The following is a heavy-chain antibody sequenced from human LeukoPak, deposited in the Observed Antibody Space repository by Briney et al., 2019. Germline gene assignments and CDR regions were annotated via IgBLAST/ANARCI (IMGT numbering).Heavy chain of an antibody. CDR1: GYTFTGYY. CDR3: ARGNVVVPAATYDNWFDP. Sequence: ASVKVSCKASGYTFTGYYMHWVRQAPGQGLEWMGWINPNSGGTNYAQKFQGRVTMTSDTSISTAYMELSRLRSDDTAVYYCARGNVVVPAATYDNWFDPWGQGTLVTVSS. V-gene: IGHV1-2*02. CDR2: INPNSGGT. J-gene: IGHJ5*02. D-gene: IGHD2-2*01.